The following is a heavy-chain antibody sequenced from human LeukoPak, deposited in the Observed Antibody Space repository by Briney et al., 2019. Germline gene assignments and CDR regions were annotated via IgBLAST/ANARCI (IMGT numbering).Heavy chain of an antibody. V-gene: IGHV3-30*04. Sequence: PGGSLRLSCAASGFTFSSYAMHWVRQAPGKGLEWVAVISYDGSNKYYADSVKGRFTISRDNSKNTLYLQMNSLRAEDTAVYYCARSRYYGSGIVDVWGQGTTVTVSS. CDR3: ARSRYYGSGIVDV. CDR1: GFTFSSYA. D-gene: IGHD3-10*01. J-gene: IGHJ6*02. CDR2: ISYDGSNK.